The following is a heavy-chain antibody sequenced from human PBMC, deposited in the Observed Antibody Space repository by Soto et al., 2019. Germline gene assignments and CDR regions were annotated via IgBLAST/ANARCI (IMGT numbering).Heavy chain of an antibody. D-gene: IGHD3-22*01. Sequence: PGGSLRLSCAASGFSFSSYAMHWVRQAPGKGLEYVSAISNNGGSTYYANSVKGRFTISRDNSKNTLYLQMGSLRAEDMAVYYCARDAFYYDKWGRGTLVTVSS. CDR2: ISNNGGST. J-gene: IGHJ4*02. CDR1: GFSFSSYA. V-gene: IGHV3-64*01. CDR3: ARDAFYYDK.